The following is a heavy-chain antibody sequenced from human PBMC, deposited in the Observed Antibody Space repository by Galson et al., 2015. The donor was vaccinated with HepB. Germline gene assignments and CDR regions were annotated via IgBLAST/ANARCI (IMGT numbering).Heavy chain of an antibody. D-gene: IGHD3-3*01. V-gene: IGHV3-48*04. CDR3: ARDTRGSGHYLGDDAFDI. J-gene: IGHJ3*02. CDR1: TFIFSTYS. CDR2: ISSGSTTI. Sequence: SLRLSCAASTFIFSTYSMNWARQAPGKGLEWISYISSGSTTIYYADSVKGRFTISRDNARNSLYLQMNSLRAEDTAVYYYARDTRGSGHYLGDDAFDIWGQGTMVTASS.